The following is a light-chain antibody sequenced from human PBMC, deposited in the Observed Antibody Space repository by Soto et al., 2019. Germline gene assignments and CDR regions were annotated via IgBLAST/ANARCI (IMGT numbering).Light chain of an antibody. CDR2: DAS. CDR3: QQRGNWPS. V-gene: IGKV3-11*01. J-gene: IGKJ4*01. Sequence: EIALTQSPAPLSLSPGERATLSCRASQSVSRYLAWYQQKPGQAPRLLIYDASNRATGIPARFSGSGSGTDFTLTISSLEPEDFALYYCQQRGNWPSFGGGTKVEIK. CDR1: QSVSRY.